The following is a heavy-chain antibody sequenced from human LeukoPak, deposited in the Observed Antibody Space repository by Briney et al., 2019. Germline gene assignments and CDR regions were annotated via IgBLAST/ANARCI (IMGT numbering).Heavy chain of an antibody. CDR1: GGSISSYY. CDR2: IYYSGST. Sequence: SETLSLTCTVSGGSISSYYWTWIRQPPGKGLEWIGYIYYSGSTNYNPSLKSRVTISVDTSKNQFSLKLSSVTAADTAVYYCARERVPAADGDAFDIWGQGTMVTVSS. D-gene: IGHD2-2*01. V-gene: IGHV4-59*12. CDR3: ARERVPAADGDAFDI. J-gene: IGHJ3*02.